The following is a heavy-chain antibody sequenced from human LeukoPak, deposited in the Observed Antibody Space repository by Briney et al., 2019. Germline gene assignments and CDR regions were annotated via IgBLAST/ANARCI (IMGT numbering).Heavy chain of an antibody. Sequence: PGRSLRLSCAASGFTFSTCAMHWVRQAPDMGLEWLAMISFDGNNVNHADSVKGRFTISRDNSKNTLYLQVNSLRAEDTAVYYCAKGGKWDVTPFDYWGQGTLVTVSS. CDR1: GFTFSTCA. V-gene: IGHV3-30-3*01. J-gene: IGHJ4*02. CDR2: ISFDGNNV. CDR3: AKGGKWDVTPFDY. D-gene: IGHD1-26*01.